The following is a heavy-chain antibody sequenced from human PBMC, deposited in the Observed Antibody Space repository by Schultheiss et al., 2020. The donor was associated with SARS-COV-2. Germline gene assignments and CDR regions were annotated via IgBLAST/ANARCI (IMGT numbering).Heavy chain of an antibody. V-gene: IGHV3-23*01. CDR2: ISGSGGST. CDR1: GFTFSSYA. J-gene: IGHJ3*02. D-gene: IGHD3-22*01. CDR3: AREETRITMIVVAPDAFDI. Sequence: GGSLKISCAASGFTFSSYAMSWVRQAPGKGLEWVSAISGSGGSTYYADSVKGRFTISRDNSKNTLYLQMNSLKTEDTAVYYCAREETRITMIVVAPDAFDIWGQGTMVTVSS.